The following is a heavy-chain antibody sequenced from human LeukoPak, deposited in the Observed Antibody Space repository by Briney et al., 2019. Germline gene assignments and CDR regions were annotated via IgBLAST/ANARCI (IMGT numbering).Heavy chain of an antibody. V-gene: IGHV3-30*02. D-gene: IGHD6-13*01. CDR2: IRYDGSNK. J-gene: IGHJ5*02. CDR3: AKAPYRSSWYLSWLDP. Sequence: GGSLRLSCAASGFTSSIYGMHWVRQAPGKGLEWVAFIRYDGSNKYYADSVKGRFTISRDNSKTTLYVQMNSLRAEDTAVYYCAKAPYRSSWYLSWLDPWGQGTLVTVSS. CDR1: GFTSSIYG.